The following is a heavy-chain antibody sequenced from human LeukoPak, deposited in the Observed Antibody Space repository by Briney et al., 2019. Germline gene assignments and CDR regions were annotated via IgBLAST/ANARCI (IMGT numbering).Heavy chain of an antibody. V-gene: IGHV3-74*01. J-gene: IGHJ6*03. Sequence: GGSLRLSCAASGFTFSSYWMHWVRQGPGKGLVWVSRIKSDGSSTSYADSVKGRFTLSRDDAKNSLYLQMNGLRAEDTAVYYCATSLSGWGTYHYLNVWGTGTTVTISS. CDR2: IKSDGSST. CDR1: GFTFSSYW. CDR3: ATSLSGWGTYHYLNV. D-gene: IGHD3-10*01.